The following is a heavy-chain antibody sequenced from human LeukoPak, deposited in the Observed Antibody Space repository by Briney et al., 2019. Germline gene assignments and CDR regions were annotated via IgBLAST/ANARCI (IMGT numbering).Heavy chain of an antibody. Sequence: YYWGWIRQAPGKGLEWVSYISSSGSTIYYADSVKGRFTISRDNAKNSLYLQMNSLRAEDTAVYYCARTRLLWFGESKTYFDYWGQGTLVTVSS. D-gene: IGHD3-10*01. V-gene: IGHV3-11*04. J-gene: IGHJ4*02. CDR2: ISSSGSTI. CDR3: ARTRLLWFGESKTYFDY. CDR1: YY.